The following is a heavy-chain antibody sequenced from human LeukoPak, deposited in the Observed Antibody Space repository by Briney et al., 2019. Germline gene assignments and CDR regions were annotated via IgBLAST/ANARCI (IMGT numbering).Heavy chain of an antibody. Sequence: ASVKVSCKASGYTFTSYDINWVRQATGQGLEWMGWINPNSGGTNYAQKFQGRVTMTRDTSISTAYMELSRLRSDDTAVYYCARDGSGWYPDAFDIWGQGTMVTVSS. D-gene: IGHD6-19*01. CDR3: ARDGSGWYPDAFDI. V-gene: IGHV1-2*02. CDR1: GYTFTSYD. J-gene: IGHJ3*02. CDR2: INPNSGGT.